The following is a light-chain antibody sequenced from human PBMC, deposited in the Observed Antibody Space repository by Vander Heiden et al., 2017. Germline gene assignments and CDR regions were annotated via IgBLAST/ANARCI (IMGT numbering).Light chain of an antibody. CDR2: RDS. CDR3: QVWDSSTGV. Sequence: SYEVTQPLSVSVALGQTARITCGGNNIGSKNVHWYQQKPGQAPVVVIFRDSIRPSGIPERFSGSNSGNTATLTISRAQAGEEADYYCQVWDSSTGVFGGGTKLTVL. CDR1: NIGSKN. J-gene: IGLJ2*01. V-gene: IGLV3-9*01.